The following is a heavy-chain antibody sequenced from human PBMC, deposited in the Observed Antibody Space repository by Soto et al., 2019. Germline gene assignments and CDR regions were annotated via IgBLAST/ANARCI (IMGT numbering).Heavy chain of an antibody. CDR2: MNPNSGNT. CDR3: ARNYDFWSGYYAYYGMDV. J-gene: IGHJ6*02. CDR1: GYTFTSYD. V-gene: IGHV1-8*01. Sequence: ASVKVSCKASGYTFTSYDINWVRQATGQGLEWMGWMNPNSGNTGYAQKFQGRVTMTRNTSISTAYMELSSLRSEGTAVYYCARNYDFWSGYYAYYGMDVWGQGTTVTVSS. D-gene: IGHD3-3*01.